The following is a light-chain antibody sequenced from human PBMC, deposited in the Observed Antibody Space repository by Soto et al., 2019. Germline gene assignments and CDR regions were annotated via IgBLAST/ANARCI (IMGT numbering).Light chain of an antibody. Sequence: QSVLTQPPSVSAAPGQKVIISCSGSSFNIGNNYVSWYQQLPGTAPKLLIYDNNKRPSGIPDRFSGSKSGTSATLAITGLQTADEADPYCGAWESSLNNYVLGNGTKVT. CDR3: GAWESSLNNYV. CDR2: DNN. V-gene: IGLV1-51*01. CDR1: SFNIGNNY. J-gene: IGLJ1*01.